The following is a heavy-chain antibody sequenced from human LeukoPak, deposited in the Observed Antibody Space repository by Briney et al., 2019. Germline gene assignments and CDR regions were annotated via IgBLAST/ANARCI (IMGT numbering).Heavy chain of an antibody. CDR1: GFTFSSYA. D-gene: IGHD1-26*01. V-gene: IGHV3-23*01. Sequence: GGSLRLSWAAYGFTFSSYAMSWVRQAPGKGLEWVSAISSSRGSTYYADCVKGRFTISRDNSKNPLYLQMNSLRAEDTAVYYCAKARYSGSYYDYWGQGTLVTVSS. CDR3: AKARYSGSYYDY. J-gene: IGHJ4*02. CDR2: ISSSRGST.